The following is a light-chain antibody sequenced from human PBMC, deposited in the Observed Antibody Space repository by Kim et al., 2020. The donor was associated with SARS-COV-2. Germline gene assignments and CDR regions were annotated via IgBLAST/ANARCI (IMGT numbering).Light chain of an antibody. J-gene: IGKJ2*01. V-gene: IGKV1-33*01. CDR2: DAS. CDR3: QQYDNLPQP. Sequence: DIQMTQSPSSVSASVGDKVTITCQATQDVKFYLNWYQQKPGRAPKLLIYDASHLQTGVPSRFSGSGSGTDFTFTINSLQPGDVATYYCQQYDNLPQPFGQGTKLKI. CDR1: QDVKFY.